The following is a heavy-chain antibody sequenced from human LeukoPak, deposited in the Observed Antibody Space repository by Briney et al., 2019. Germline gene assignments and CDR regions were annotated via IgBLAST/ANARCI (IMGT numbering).Heavy chain of an antibody. D-gene: IGHD1-7*01. J-gene: IGHJ4*02. CDR3: ARGGPGGELPNFTDY. Sequence: ASVKVSCKVSGYTLTELSMHWVRQAPGKGLEWMGGFDPEDGETIYAQKFQGRVTMTEDTSTDTAYMELSSLRSEDTAVYYCARGGPGGELPNFTDYWGQGTLVTVSS. CDR1: GYTLTELS. V-gene: IGHV1-24*01. CDR2: FDPEDGET.